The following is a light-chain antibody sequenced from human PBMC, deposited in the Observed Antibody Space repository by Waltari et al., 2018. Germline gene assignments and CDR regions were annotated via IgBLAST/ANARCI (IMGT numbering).Light chain of an antibody. J-gene: IGLJ3*02. CDR2: GRN. V-gene: IGLV1-47*01. CDR1: NSNIGSNS. CDR3: ATWDESLNGVV. Sequence: QSVLTQPPSASGNPGQTVTISCSGGNSNIGSNSVDWYQQFPGTAPNLLIYGRNRRPSGVPDRFSGSKSGTSASLAISGLRSEDEADYYCATWDESLNGVVIGGGTKLSVL.